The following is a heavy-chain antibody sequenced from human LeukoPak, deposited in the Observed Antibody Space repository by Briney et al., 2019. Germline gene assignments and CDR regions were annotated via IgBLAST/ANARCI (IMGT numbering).Heavy chain of an antibody. CDR2: ISSNGGTT. Sequence: GGSLRLSCSASRFTFNTYAMHWVRQAPGKGLEYVSAISSNGGTTNYADSVRGRFTISRDNSKNTLYLQLSALRAEDTALYYCVANTKGTYKVGYRGQGTLVIVSS. D-gene: IGHD3-10*01. J-gene: IGHJ4*02. V-gene: IGHV3-64D*06. CDR1: RFTFNTYA. CDR3: VANTKGTYKVGY.